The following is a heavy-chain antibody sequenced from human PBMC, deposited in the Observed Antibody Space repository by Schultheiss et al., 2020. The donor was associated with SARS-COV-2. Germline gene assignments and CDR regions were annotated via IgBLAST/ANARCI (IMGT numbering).Heavy chain of an antibody. V-gene: IGHV1-8*01. D-gene: IGHD5-12*01. CDR3: ARDPLGDGHDWQFDP. CDR1: GYTFTSYD. Sequence: ASVKVSCKASGYTFTSYDINWVRQATGQGLEWMGWMNPNSGNTGYAQKFQGRVTMTRNTSISTAYMELSSLRSDDTAVYYCARDPLGDGHDWQFDPWGQGTLVTVSS. CDR2: MNPNSGNT. J-gene: IGHJ5*02.